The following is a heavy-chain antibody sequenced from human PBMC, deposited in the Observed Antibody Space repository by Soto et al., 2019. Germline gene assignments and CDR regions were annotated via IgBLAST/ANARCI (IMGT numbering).Heavy chain of an antibody. CDR3: ARRYGGTFDY. D-gene: IGHD2-15*01. V-gene: IGHV4-59*08. CDR1: AGPPSPYY. J-gene: IGHJ4*02. Sequence: DTLPLPWTVSAGPPSPYYRRWIRQPPGKGLEWIGYIYYSGSTNYNPSLKSRVTISVDTSKNQFSLKLSSVTAADTAVYYCARRYGGTFDYWGQGTLVTVS. CDR2: IYYSGST.